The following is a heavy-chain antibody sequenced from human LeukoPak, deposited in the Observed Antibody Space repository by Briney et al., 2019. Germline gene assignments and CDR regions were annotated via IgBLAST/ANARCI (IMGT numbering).Heavy chain of an antibody. CDR2: IYHSGST. J-gene: IGHJ6*02. Sequence: SETLSLTCAVSGGSISSGGYSWSWIRQPPGEGLEWIGYIYHSGSTYYNPSLKSRVTISVDRSKNQFSLKLSSVTAADTAVYYCARALRGYSYGTYYYYGMDVWGQGTTVTVSS. CDR3: ARALRGYSYGTYYYYGMDV. D-gene: IGHD5-18*01. CDR1: GGSISSGGYS. V-gene: IGHV4-30-2*01.